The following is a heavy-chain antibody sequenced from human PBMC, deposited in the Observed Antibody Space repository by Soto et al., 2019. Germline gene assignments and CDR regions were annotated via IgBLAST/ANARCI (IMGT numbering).Heavy chain of an antibody. CDR3: ARDRAGTRTFPHNTFNL. J-gene: IGHJ3*01. CDR1: GFSFNVYY. Sequence: EQLAESGGGLVQPGGSLRLSCAASGFSFNVYYMTWIRQAPGSGLEWVASISILGDSTYYADSVKGRFTISRDNVKNSLYLQMHTLRAEDTAVYYCARDRAGTRTFPHNTFNLWGQGTTVAVAS. CDR2: ISILGDST. D-gene: IGHD6-19*01. V-gene: IGHV3-11*01.